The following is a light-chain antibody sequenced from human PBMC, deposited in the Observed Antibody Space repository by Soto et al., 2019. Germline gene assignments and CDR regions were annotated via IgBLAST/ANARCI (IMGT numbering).Light chain of an antibody. Sequence: ESVLTQSPGTLSLSPGEKATLSCRASQSVSSSYLAWYQQKPGQAPRLLISGASSRATGIPDRFSGSGSGTDFTLTVSRLEPEDFAVYYCQQFGSSSWTFGQGTKV. J-gene: IGKJ1*01. CDR1: QSVSSSY. CDR3: QQFGSSSWT. V-gene: IGKV3-20*01. CDR2: GAS.